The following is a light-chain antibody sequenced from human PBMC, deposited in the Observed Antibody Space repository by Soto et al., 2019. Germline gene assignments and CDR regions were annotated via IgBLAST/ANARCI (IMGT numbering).Light chain of an antibody. CDR1: QSISSY. V-gene: IGKV1-39*01. CDR2: AAS. J-gene: IGKJ5*01. CDR3: QQTYTGAN. Sequence: DIQMTQSPSSLSASVGDRVTITCRASQSISSYLNWYQQKPGKAPKLLIYAASSLQSGVPSRFSGSGSGTDFTLTINSLQPEDFASYYCQQTYTGANFGQGTRLENK.